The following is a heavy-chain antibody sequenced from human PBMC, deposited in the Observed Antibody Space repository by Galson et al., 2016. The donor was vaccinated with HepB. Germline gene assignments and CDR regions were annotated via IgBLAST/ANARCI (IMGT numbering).Heavy chain of an antibody. CDR2: IIPIFGTA. CDR1: GGTFSSYA. J-gene: IGHJ5*02. D-gene: IGHD2-15*01. CDR3: STDRQPTVGDYNWFDP. Sequence: SVKVSCKASGGTFSSYAISWVRQAPGQGLEWMGGIIPIFGTANYAQNFQGRVTITPDESTTPAYMELSSRRSEDTAVYYCSTDRQPTVGDYNWFDPWGQGTLVTVSS. V-gene: IGHV1-69*13.